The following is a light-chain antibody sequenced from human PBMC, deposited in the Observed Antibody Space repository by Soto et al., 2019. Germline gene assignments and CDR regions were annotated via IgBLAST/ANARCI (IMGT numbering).Light chain of an antibody. CDR2: KTS. CDR3: QQYHHWPPIT. V-gene: IGKV1-5*03. J-gene: IGKJ5*01. CDR1: QTISSW. Sequence: DIQMTQSPSTLSASVGDRVTIACRASQTISSWVAWYQQKPGKAPRLLIYKTSSLESGVPSRFSGSGSGTEFTLTISSLQPDDFAVYYCQQYHHWPPITFGQGTRLEIK.